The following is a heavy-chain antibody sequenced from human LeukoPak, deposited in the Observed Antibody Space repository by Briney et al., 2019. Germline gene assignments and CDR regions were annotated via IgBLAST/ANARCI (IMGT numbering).Heavy chain of an antibody. J-gene: IGHJ4*02. CDR2: IYYRGRP. Sequence: SETLSLTCTVSGGSISSGDYYWSWIRQPPGKGLEWIGYIYYRGRPYYNPSLKRRVTIPVDTSKNQFSLKLSSVTAADTAVYYCARGSYYAPLDYWGQGTLVTVSS. D-gene: IGHD2/OR15-2a*01. CDR1: GGSISSGDYY. CDR3: ARGSYYAPLDY. V-gene: IGHV4-30-4*08.